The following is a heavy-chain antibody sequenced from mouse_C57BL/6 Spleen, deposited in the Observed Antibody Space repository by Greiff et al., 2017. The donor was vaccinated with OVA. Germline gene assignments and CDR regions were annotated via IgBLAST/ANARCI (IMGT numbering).Heavy chain of an antibody. Sequence: EVKLMESGGDLVKPGGSLKLSCAASGFTFSSYGMSWVRQTPDKRLEWVATISSGGSYTYYPDSVKGRFTISRDNAKNTLYLQMSSLKSEDTAMYYCARRGYDTGTTSYFDYWGQGTTLTVSS. CDR1: GFTFSSYG. CDR3: ARRGYDTGTTSYFDY. V-gene: IGHV5-6*02. D-gene: IGHD2-2*01. J-gene: IGHJ2*01. CDR2: ISSGGSYT.